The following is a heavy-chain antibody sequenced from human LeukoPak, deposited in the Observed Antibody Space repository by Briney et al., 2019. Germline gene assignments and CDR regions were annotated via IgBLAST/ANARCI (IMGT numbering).Heavy chain of an antibody. CDR3: AKDRTTVTTSVSDY. V-gene: IGHV3-23*01. D-gene: IGHD4-11*01. Sequence: GGSLRFSCAASGFTFSSYAMSWVREAPGKGLEWVSAISGSGGSTYYADSVKGRFTISRDNSKNTLYLQMNSLRAEDTAVYYCAKDRTTVTTSVSDYWGQGTLVTVSS. CDR1: GFTFSSYA. CDR2: ISGSGGST. J-gene: IGHJ4*02.